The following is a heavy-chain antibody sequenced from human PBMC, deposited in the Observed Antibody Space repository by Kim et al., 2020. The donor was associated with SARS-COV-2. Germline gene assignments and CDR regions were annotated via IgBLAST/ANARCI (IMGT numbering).Heavy chain of an antibody. CDR3: ARELTKMEGDNWFDA. Sequence: GDSVRGRFTISRDDATNSLFLQLRSLRGEDTAVYYCARELTKMEGDNWFDAWGQGTPVTVSS. D-gene: IGHD3-16*01. J-gene: IGHJ5*02. V-gene: IGHV3-21*01.